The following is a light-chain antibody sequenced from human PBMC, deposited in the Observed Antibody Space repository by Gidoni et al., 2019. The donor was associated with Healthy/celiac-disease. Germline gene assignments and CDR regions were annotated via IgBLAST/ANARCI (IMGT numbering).Light chain of an antibody. J-gene: IGLJ2*01. CDR1: SSDVGGYNY. Sequence: QSALTQPASVSGSPGQSITISCTGTSSDVGGYNYVSCYQQHPGKAPKLMIYEVSNRPSGVSNRFSGSKSGNTASLTISGFQAEDEADYYCSSYTSSSTLVFGGGTKLTVL. V-gene: IGLV2-14*01. CDR3: SSYTSSSTLV. CDR2: EVS.